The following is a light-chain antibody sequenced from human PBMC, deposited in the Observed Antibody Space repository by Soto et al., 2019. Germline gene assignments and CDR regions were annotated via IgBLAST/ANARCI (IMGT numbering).Light chain of an antibody. V-gene: IGKV1-33*01. CDR3: QQYDNLLLT. CDR2: DAS. J-gene: IGKJ4*01. CDR1: QDISNY. Sequence: DIQMTQSPSSLSASVGDRVTITCQASQDISNYLNWYQQKPGKAPKLLIYDASNLETGVPSRFSGSGSGTDFTFTISSLQPEDMATYDCQQYDNLLLTFGGGTKVEIK.